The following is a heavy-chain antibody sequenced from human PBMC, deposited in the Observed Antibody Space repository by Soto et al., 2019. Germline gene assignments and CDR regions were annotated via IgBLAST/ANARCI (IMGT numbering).Heavy chain of an antibody. CDR2: ISSNGGST. Sequence: QPGGSLRLSSAASGFTFSSYAMHWVRQAPGKGLEYVSAISSNGGSTYYANSVKGRFTISRDNSKNTLYLQMGSLRAEDMAVYYCARAADSGYDSRLGTGRPFDIWGQGTMVTVSS. CDR3: ARAADSGYDSRLGTGRPFDI. CDR1: GFTFSSYA. D-gene: IGHD5-12*01. V-gene: IGHV3-64*01. J-gene: IGHJ3*02.